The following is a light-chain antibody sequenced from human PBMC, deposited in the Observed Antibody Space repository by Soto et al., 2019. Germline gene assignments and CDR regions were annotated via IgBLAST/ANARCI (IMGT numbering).Light chain of an antibody. CDR2: EGN. J-gene: IGLJ1*01. Sequence: QSALAQPASVSGSPGQSITISCTGTSNDVGSYDLVSWYQQHPGKAPKLIVYEGNKRPSGVSDRFSDSKSGNTASLTISGLQAEDEADYYCCSYAAGASYVFGTGTKVTVL. V-gene: IGLV2-23*01. CDR3: CSYAAGASYV. CDR1: SNDVGSYDL.